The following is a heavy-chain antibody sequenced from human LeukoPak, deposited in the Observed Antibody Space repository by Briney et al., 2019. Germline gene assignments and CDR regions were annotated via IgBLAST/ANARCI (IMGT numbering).Heavy chain of an antibody. Sequence: GGSLRLSCAASGFTLSNYWMHWVRQAPGKGLVWLSRINSDGTITSYADSLEGRFTISRDNAKNTVYLQMNSLRAEDTAVYYCARPGVGFDYWGQGALVTVSS. CDR2: INSDGTIT. CDR1: GFTLSNYW. J-gene: IGHJ4*02. CDR3: ARPGVGFDY. V-gene: IGHV3-74*01.